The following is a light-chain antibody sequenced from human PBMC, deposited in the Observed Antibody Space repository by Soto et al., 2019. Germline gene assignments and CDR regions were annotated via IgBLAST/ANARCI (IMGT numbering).Light chain of an antibody. CDR2: DVS. V-gene: IGLV2-14*03. CDR1: SSDVGAYNF. CDR3: SSSTSSSTHV. J-gene: IGLJ1*01. Sequence: QSALTQPASVSGSPGQSITISCTGTSSDVGAYNFVSWYQQHPGKVPKLMIFDVSSRPSGVSDRFSGSKSGNTASLTISGLQAEDEGDYYSSSSTSSSTHVFGSGTKVTVL.